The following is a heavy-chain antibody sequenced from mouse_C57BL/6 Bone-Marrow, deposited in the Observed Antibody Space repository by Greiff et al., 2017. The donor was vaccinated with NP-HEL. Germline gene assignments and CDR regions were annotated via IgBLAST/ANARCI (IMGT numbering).Heavy chain of an antibody. CDR3: ARDRSNCAMDY. D-gene: IGHD2-14*01. CDR2: IDPSDSYT. J-gene: IGHJ4*01. CDR1: GYTFTSYW. Sequence: VQLQQPGAELVMPGASVKLSCKASGYTFTSYWMHWVKQRPGQGLEWIGEIDPSDSYTNYNQKFKGKSTLTVDKSSSTAYMQLSSLTSEDSAVYYCARDRSNCAMDYWGQGTSVTVSS. V-gene: IGHV1-69*01.